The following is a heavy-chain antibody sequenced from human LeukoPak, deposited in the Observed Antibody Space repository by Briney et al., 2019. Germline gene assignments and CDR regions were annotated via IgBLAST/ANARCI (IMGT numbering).Heavy chain of an antibody. Sequence: GGSLRLSCAAPGFTFSSYGMQWVRQAPGKGLEWVAAISYDGSNKYYTDSVKGRFTISRDNSKNTLYLQMNSLRAEDTAVYYCAKDQKYQLLYLFDYWGQGTLVTVSS. V-gene: IGHV3-30*18. CDR2: ISYDGSNK. CDR1: GFTFSSYG. D-gene: IGHD2-2*02. CDR3: AKDQKYQLLYLFDY. J-gene: IGHJ4*02.